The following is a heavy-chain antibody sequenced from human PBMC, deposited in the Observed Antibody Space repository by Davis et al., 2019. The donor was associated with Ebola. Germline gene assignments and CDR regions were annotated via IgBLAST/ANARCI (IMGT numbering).Heavy chain of an antibody. CDR2: IYSGGRT. CDR3: ARELGYREDY. J-gene: IGHJ4*02. V-gene: IGHV3-66*01. Sequence: GESLKISCAASGFTVSSKYMSWVRQAPGKGLEWVSVIYSGGRTYYADSVKGRFTISRDHSKNTLYLQMNSLRAEDTAVYYCARELGYREDYWGQGTQVTVSS. D-gene: IGHD5-24*01. CDR1: GFTVSSKY.